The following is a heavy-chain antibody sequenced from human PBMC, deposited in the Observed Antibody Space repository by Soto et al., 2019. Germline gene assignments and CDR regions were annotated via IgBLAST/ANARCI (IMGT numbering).Heavy chain of an antibody. CDR1: GYSFTAYY. D-gene: IGHD3-16*01. V-gene: IGHV1-2*02. CDR2: INPHTGGT. J-gene: IGHJ4*02. CDR3: ARDPIGGGAPYYCDY. Sequence: QVQLVQSGAEVKKPGDSVKVSCKVSGYSFTAYYMHWVRQAPGQGLEWVGWINPHTGGTNYAQKFQGRVTMTRDTSISTAYLELNRLTSDDPAVYFCARDPIGGGAPYYCDYWGQGTLVTASS.